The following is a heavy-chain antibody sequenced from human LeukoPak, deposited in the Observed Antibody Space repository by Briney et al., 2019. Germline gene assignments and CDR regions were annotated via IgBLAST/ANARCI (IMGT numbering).Heavy chain of an antibody. CDR3: ARGSPPRLDLGY. V-gene: IGHV1-69*13. Sequence: SVKGSCKGSVGTFRSYAISWVRQTPGHGGEWIGGIIPVFGTANYAKMFQGRVTITADESMSTVYMEVSSLRSEDTAVYYCARGSPPRLDLGYWGQGTLVTVSS. D-gene: IGHD3-16*01. J-gene: IGHJ4*02. CDR2: IIPVFGTA. CDR1: VGTFRSYA.